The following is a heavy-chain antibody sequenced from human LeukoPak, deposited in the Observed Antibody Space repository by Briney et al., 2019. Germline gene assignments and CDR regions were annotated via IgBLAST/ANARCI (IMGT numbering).Heavy chain of an antibody. V-gene: IGHV3-66*01. D-gene: IGHD1-1*01. CDR2: IYSGGST. J-gene: IGHJ6*02. Sequence: PGGSLRLSCAASGFTVSSDYMSWVRQAPGKGLEWVSVIYSGGSTYYADSVKGRFTISRDNSKNTLYLQMNSLRAEDTAVYYCARVEVWATGYDYYGMDVWGQGTTVTVSS. CDR3: ARVEVWATGYDYYGMDV. CDR1: GFTVSSDY.